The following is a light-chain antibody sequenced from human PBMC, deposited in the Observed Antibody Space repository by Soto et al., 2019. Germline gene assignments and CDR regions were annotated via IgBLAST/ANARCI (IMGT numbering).Light chain of an antibody. CDR3: QQYNNWPLT. J-gene: IGKJ4*01. Sequence: EIVMTQSPATLSVSPGERATLSCRASQSISSNLAWYQQKPGQAPRLLIYGESTRATGIPARFSGSGSGTEFTLTISSLQSEDFAFYSCQQYNNWPLTFGGGTKVDIK. CDR1: QSISSN. CDR2: GES. V-gene: IGKV3-15*01.